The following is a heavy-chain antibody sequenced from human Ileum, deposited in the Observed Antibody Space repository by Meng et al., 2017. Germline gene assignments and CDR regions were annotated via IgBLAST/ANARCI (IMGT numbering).Heavy chain of an antibody. CDR2: IYWNDDK. J-gene: IGHJ4*02. CDR3: AHSPQGYFDY. V-gene: IGHV2-5*01. CDR1: GFSLATSGVS. Sequence: QIPLKETGPALVKATQTFTLTCNFSGFSLATSGVSVAWIRQPPGEALEWLALIYWNDDKRYSPSLKNRLAITKDTSKNQVVLTMANMDPMDTGTYYCAHSPQGYFDYWGPGTLVTVSS.